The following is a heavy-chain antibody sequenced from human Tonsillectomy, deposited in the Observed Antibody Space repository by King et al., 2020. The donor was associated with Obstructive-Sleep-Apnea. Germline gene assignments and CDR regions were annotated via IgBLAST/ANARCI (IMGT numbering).Heavy chain of an antibody. CDR1: GFTFSSYA. CDR3: ARDWYCSSTSCYAPFDP. CDR2: ISYDGSNK. Sequence: VQLVESGGGVVQPGRSLRLSCAASGFTFSSYAMHWVRQAPGKGLEWVAVISYDGSNKYYADSVKGRFTISRDNSKNTLYLQMNSLRAEDTAVYYCARDWYCSSTSCYAPFDPWGQGTLVTVSS. J-gene: IGHJ5*02. V-gene: IGHV3-30*04. D-gene: IGHD2-2*01.